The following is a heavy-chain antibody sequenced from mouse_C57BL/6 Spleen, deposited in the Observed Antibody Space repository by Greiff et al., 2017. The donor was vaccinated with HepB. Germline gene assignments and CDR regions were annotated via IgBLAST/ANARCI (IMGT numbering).Heavy chain of an antibody. J-gene: IGHJ3*01. CDR1: GFTFSDYG. V-gene: IGHV5-17*01. CDR2: ISSGSSTI. CDR3: ARSYYSNSPFAY. Sequence: MQLKESGGGLVKPGGSLKLSCAASGFTFSDYGIHWVRQAPEKGLEWVAYISSGSSTIYYADTVKGRFTISRDNAKNTLFLQMTSLRSEDTAMYYCARSYYSNSPFAYWGQGTLVTVSA. D-gene: IGHD2-5*01.